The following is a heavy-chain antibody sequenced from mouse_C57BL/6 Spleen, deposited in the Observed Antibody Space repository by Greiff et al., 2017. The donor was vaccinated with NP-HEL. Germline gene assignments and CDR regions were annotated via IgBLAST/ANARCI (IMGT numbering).Heavy chain of an antibody. Sequence: QVQLQQPGAELVKPGASVKLSCKASGYTFTSYWMQWVKQRPGQGLEWIGEIDPSDSYTNSNQKFKGKATLTVDPSSSTAYMQLSSLTSEDSAVYYCARDGYLAYWGQGTLVTVSA. CDR3: ARDGYLAY. CDR2: IDPSDSYT. V-gene: IGHV1-50*01. CDR1: GYTFTSYW. J-gene: IGHJ3*01. D-gene: IGHD2-3*01.